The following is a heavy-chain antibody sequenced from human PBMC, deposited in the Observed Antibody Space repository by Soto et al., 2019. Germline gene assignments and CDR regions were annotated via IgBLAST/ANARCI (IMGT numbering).Heavy chain of an antibody. Sequence: GGSLRLSCAASGFTFSSYGMHWVRQAPGKGLEWVAVIWYDGSNKYYADSVKGRFTISRDNSKNTLYLQMNSLRAEDTAVYYCARDSHGGHYGMDVWGQGTTVTVSS. CDR3: ARDSHGGHYGMDV. CDR1: GFTFSSYG. J-gene: IGHJ6*02. CDR2: IWYDGSNK. V-gene: IGHV3-33*01.